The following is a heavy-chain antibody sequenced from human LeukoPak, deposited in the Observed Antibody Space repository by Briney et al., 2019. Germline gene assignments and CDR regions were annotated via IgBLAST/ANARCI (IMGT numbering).Heavy chain of an antibody. Sequence: GGSLRLSCAASGFTFNGFWMSWVRQAPGKGLEWVSAISGSGGSTYYADSVKGRFTISRDNSKNTLYLQMNSLRAEDTAVYYCAKLPTTVTLDYWGQGTLVTVSS. D-gene: IGHD4-17*01. CDR1: GFTFNGFW. J-gene: IGHJ4*02. CDR2: ISGSGGST. V-gene: IGHV3-23*01. CDR3: AKLPTTVTLDY.